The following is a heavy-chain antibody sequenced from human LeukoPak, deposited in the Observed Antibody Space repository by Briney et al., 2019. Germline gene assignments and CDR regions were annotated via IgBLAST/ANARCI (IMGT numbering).Heavy chain of an antibody. D-gene: IGHD1-26*01. CDR3: ARDPYGGTYGAFDI. CDR1: GFSFSTYW. V-gene: IGHV3-7*01. CDR2: IKEDGSEK. Sequence: PGGSLRLSCAASGFSFSTYWMTWVRQSPGKGPERVANIKEDGSEKVYVDSMKGRFTISRDNAKNSLYLQMNTLRVDDSAIYYCARDPYGGTYGAFDIWGRGTMVSISS. J-gene: IGHJ3*02.